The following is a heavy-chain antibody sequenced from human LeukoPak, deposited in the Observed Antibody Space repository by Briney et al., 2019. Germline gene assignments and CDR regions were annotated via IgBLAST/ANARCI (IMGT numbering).Heavy chain of an antibody. CDR1: GLTFSSYR. CDR2: ISSDGTST. V-gene: IGHV3-74*01. Sequence: GGSLRLSCAASGLTFSSYRMHWVRQPPGKGLVWVSHISSDGTSTSYADSVKGRFTISRDNAKNTLYLQMNGLRAEDAAVYYCVTGNPGSFDIWGQGTMVTVTS. D-gene: IGHD7-27*01. CDR3: VTGNPGSFDI. J-gene: IGHJ3*02.